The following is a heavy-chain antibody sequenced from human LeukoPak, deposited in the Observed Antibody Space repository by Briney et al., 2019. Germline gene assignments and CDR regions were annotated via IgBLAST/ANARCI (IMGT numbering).Heavy chain of an antibody. Sequence: SETLSLTCTVSGGSISSGGYYWSWIRQPPGKGLEWIGYIYYSGSTNYNPSLKSRVTISVDTSKNQFSLKLSSVTAADTAVYYCARYGYYDFWSGYYTGLYYFDYWGQGTLVTVSS. J-gene: IGHJ4*02. V-gene: IGHV4-61*08. CDR3: ARYGYYDFWSGYYTGLYYFDY. CDR2: IYYSGST. CDR1: GGSISSGGYY. D-gene: IGHD3-3*01.